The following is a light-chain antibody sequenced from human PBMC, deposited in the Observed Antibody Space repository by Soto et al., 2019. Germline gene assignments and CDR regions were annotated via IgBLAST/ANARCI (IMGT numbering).Light chain of an antibody. Sequence: DIPLTQSPSFLSASVGDRVTITCRASQGIGNYLDWYQQKPGKAPKLLIYAASTLQSGVPSRFSGSGSGTEVTLTISSLQPEDFATYYCQQLYSYPLTFGGGTKVEIK. CDR3: QQLYSYPLT. J-gene: IGKJ4*01. CDR2: AAS. V-gene: IGKV1-9*01. CDR1: QGIGNY.